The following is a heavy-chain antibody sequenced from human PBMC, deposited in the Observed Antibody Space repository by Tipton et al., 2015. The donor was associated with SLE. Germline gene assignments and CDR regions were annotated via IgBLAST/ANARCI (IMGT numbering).Heavy chain of an antibody. V-gene: IGHV4-38-2*01. Sequence: LRLSCAVSGYSISSGYYWGWIRQPPGKGLEWIGSIYHSGSTSYTPSLKSRVTISVDTSKNQFSLKLSSVTAADTAVYYCARGATVTTWVDFDYWGQGTLATVSS. CDR2: IYHSGST. J-gene: IGHJ4*02. CDR1: GYSISSGYY. D-gene: IGHD4-17*01. CDR3: ARGATVTTWVDFDY.